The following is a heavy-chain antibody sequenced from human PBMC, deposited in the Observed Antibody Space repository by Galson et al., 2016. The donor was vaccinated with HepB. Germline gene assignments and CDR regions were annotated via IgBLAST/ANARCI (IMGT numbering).Heavy chain of an antibody. CDR3: ARDRGDYNNYVNYFDS. J-gene: IGHJ4*02. D-gene: IGHD4-11*01. Sequence: SLRLSCAASGFTFTTYWMHWVRQAPGKGLVWVSRINLDGSTTTYADSVKGRFTISRDNAKNSLYLQMNSLRAEDTAVYYCARDRGDYNNYVNYFDSWGQGTLVTVSS. CDR2: INLDGSTT. CDR1: GFTFTTYW. V-gene: IGHV3-74*01.